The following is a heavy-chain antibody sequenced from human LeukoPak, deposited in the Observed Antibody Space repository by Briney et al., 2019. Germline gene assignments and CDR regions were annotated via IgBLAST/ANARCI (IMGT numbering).Heavy chain of an antibody. D-gene: IGHD3-22*01. J-gene: IGHJ4*02. CDR2: IYYSGSI. CDR3: ASGGQYYYDTSGYSIFDY. Sequence: PSETLSLTCTVSGGSVSSSSFYWGWIRQTPGKGLEWIGTIYYSGSISYNPSLKSRVTISVDTSKNQFSLKLSSVTAADTAVYYCASGGQYYYDTSGYSIFDYWGQGTLATVSS. V-gene: IGHV4-39*01. CDR1: GGSVSSSSFY.